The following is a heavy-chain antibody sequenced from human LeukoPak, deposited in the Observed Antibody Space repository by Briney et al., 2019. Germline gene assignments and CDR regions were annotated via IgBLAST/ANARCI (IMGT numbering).Heavy chain of an antibody. V-gene: IGHV3-7*01. CDR2: IKQDGSEK. CDR1: GFTFSDYW. J-gene: IGHJ3*02. Sequence: GGSLRLSCAASGFTFSDYWMNWVRQAPGRGLEWVASIKQDGSEKYYVDSVKGRFTISRDNAKNSLYLQMNSLRAEDTAVYYCASEVAFDIWGQGTMVTVSS. CDR3: ASEVAFDI.